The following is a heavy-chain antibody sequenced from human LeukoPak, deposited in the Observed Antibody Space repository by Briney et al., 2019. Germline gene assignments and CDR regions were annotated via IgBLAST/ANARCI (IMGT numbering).Heavy chain of an antibody. V-gene: IGHV1-46*01. Sequence: ASVKVSCKASGYTFTSYYMHWVRQAPGQGLEWMGIINPSGGSTSYAQKFQGRVTMTRDMSTSTVYMELSSLRSEDTAVYYCARATTVTTYEENWFDPWGQGTLVTVSS. CDR2: INPSGGST. J-gene: IGHJ5*02. CDR1: GYTFTSYY. CDR3: ARATTVTTYEENWFDP. D-gene: IGHD4-17*01.